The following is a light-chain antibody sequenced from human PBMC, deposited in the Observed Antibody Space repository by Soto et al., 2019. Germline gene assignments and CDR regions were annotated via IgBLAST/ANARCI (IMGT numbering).Light chain of an antibody. CDR2: AAS. CDR3: QQHSYLPALT. J-gene: IGKJ4*01. CDR1: QSIGSS. V-gene: IGKV3-11*01. Sequence: EIVLTQSPATLSLSPAERATLSCRASQSIGSSLAWYQQKPGQAPRLLIYAASNRATGIPARFSGSGSETDVSLTSSSVEPEDFAVYYCQQHSYLPALTFGGGTKVEIK.